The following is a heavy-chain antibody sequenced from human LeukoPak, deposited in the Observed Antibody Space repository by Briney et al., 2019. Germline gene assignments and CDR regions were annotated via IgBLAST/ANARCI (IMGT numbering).Heavy chain of an antibody. CDR2: ISSSGSTI. Sequence: GGSLTLSCAASGFTFSDYYMSWIRQAPGKGLEWVSYISSSGSTIYYADSVKGRFTISRDNAKNSLYLQMNSLRAEDTAVYYCARVPTGYSGYDLNYGMDVWGQGTTVTVSS. CDR3: ARVPTGYSGYDLNYGMDV. V-gene: IGHV3-11*01. J-gene: IGHJ6*02. CDR1: GFTFSDYY. D-gene: IGHD5-12*01.